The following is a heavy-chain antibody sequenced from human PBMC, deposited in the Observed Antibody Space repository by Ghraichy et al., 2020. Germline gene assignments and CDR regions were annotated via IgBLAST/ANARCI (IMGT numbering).Heavy chain of an antibody. CDR2: IYYSGST. Sequence: SQTLSLTCTVSGGSISSSSYYWGWIRQPPGKGLEWIGSIYYSGSTYYNPSLKSRVTISVDTSKNQFSLKLSSVTAADTAVYYCARQGILSYQHVAEYFQHWGQGTLVTVSS. D-gene: IGHD1-26*01. CDR3: ARQGILSYQHVAEYFQH. V-gene: IGHV4-39*01. CDR1: GGSISSSSYY. J-gene: IGHJ1*01.